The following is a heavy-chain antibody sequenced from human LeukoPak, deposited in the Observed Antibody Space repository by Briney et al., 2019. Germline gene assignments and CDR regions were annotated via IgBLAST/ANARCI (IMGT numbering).Heavy chain of an antibody. J-gene: IGHJ6*03. CDR2: IYYSGST. V-gene: IGHV4-39*01. Sequence: SETLSHTCTVSGGSISSSSYYWGWIRQPPGKGLEWIGSIYYSGSTYYNPSLKSRVTISVDTSKNQFSLKLSSVTAADTAVYYCARLISSAYYYYYMDVWGKGTTVTVSS. CDR1: GGSISSSSYY. D-gene: IGHD3-22*01. CDR3: ARLISSAYYYYYMDV.